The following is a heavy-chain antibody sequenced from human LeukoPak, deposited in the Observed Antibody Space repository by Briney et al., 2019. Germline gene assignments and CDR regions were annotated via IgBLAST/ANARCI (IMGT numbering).Heavy chain of an antibody. J-gene: IGHJ4*02. CDR2: IYTSGST. V-gene: IGHV4-4*07. CDR1: GGSISSYY. D-gene: IGHD3-3*01. CDR3: ARDQYDFWSGYNRFDY. Sequence: SETLSLTCTVSGGSISSYYWSWIRQPAGKGLEWIGRIYTSGSTNYNPSLKSRVTMSVDTSKNQFSLKLSSVTAADTAVYYCARDQYDFWSGYNRFDYWGQGTLVTVSS.